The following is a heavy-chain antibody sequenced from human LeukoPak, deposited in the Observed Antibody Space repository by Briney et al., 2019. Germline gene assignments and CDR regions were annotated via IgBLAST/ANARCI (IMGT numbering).Heavy chain of an antibody. J-gene: IGHJ4*02. CDR1: GFTFSDYY. CDR2: ITSTGATI. D-gene: IGHD3-22*01. CDR3: ARVLSSGYSPFDY. Sequence: PGGSLRLSCAASGFTFSDYYMTWIRQAPGKGLDLVSHITSTGATIYYADSVKGRFTIARDNAKNSLSLQMNSLRAEDTAVYFCARVLSSGYSPFDYWGQGILVTVSS. V-gene: IGHV3-11*01.